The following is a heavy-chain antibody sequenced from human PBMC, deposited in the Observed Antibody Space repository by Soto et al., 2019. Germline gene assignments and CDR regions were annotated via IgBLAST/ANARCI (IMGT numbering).Heavy chain of an antibody. V-gene: IGHV2-5*02. J-gene: IGHJ3*02. D-gene: IGHD4-17*01. CDR3: ALSTTVKTTYAFDI. Sequence: QITLKESGPTLVKPTQTLTLTCTFSGFSLSTSGMGVGWIRQPPGKALEWLALIYWDDDKRYSPSLKSRLTITKDPAKIQVVLTMTNMDPVDTATYYCALSTTVKTTYAFDIWGQGTMVTVSS. CDR2: IYWDDDK. CDR1: GFSLSTSGMG.